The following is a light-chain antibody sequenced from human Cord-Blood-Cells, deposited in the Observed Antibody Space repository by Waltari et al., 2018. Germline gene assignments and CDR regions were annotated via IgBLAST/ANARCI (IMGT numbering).Light chain of an antibody. Sequence: QSALTQPASVSGSPGPSITISCTGTSSDVGSYNLVSWYQQHPGKAPKLMIYEGSKRPSGVSNRFSGSKSGNTDSLTISGLQAEDEADYYCCSYAGSNWVFGGGTKLTVL. J-gene: IGLJ3*02. CDR3: CSYAGSNWV. CDR1: SSDVGSYNL. CDR2: EGS. V-gene: IGLV2-23*01.